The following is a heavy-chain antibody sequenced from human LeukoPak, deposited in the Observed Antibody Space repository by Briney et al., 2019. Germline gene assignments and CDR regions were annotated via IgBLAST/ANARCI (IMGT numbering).Heavy chain of an antibody. D-gene: IGHD2-15*01. CDR3: TRVGGATPSSDY. CDR2: IRSKAYGGTT. J-gene: IGHJ4*02. CDR1: GFTFGDYA. Sequence: GGSLRLSCTASGFTFGDYAMSWVRQAPGKGLEWVGFIRSKAYGGTTEYAASVKGRFTISRDDSKSIAYLQMNSLKTEDTAVYYCTRVGGATPSSDYWGQGTLVTVSS. V-gene: IGHV3-49*04.